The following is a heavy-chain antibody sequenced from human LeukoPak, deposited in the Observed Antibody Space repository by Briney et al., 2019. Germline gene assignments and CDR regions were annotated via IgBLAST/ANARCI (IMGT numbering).Heavy chain of an antibody. CDR2: ISSNGGST. J-gene: IGHJ4*02. Sequence: GGSLRLSCAASGFTFSSYAMSWVRQAPGKGLEYVSAISSNGGSTYYADSVKGRFTISRDNSRNTLYVQMNSLRAADTAVYYCAKGPRYYGSGSYYLDYWGQGTLVTVSS. D-gene: IGHD3-10*01. CDR1: GFTFSSYA. CDR3: AKGPRYYGSGSYYLDY. V-gene: IGHV3-23*01.